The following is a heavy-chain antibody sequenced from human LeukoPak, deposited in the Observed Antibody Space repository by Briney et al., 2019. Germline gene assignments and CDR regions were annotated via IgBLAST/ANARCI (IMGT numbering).Heavy chain of an antibody. CDR1: GYTFTSYA. J-gene: IGHJ4*02. Sequence: ASVKVSCKASGYTFTSYAMHWVRQAPGQRLEWMGWINAGNGNTKYSQKFQGRVTITRDTSASTAYMELSSLRSEDTAVYYCARDPGAAADVFDYWGQGTLVTVSS. CDR3: ARDPGAAADVFDY. D-gene: IGHD6-13*01. CDR2: INAGNGNT. V-gene: IGHV1-3*01.